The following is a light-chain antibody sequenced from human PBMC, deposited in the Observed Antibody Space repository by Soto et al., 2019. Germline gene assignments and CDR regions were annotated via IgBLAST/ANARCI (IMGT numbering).Light chain of an antibody. CDR3: QQYGTF. Sequence: EIVLTQSPGTLSLSPGERATLSCRASQSVGSNYLAWYQQKPGQGPRLLMYGASSRATGIPDRFSGSGSGTDFTLTISRLEPEDFAVYYCQQYGTFFGPGTKVDVK. CDR1: QSVGSNY. V-gene: IGKV3-20*01. CDR2: GAS. J-gene: IGKJ3*01.